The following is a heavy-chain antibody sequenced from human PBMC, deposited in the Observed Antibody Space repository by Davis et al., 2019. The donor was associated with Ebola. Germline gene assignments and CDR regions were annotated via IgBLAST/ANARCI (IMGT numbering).Heavy chain of an antibody. D-gene: IGHD3-22*01. J-gene: IGHJ5*02. CDR3: ASPADSSGT. CDR2: IIPIFGIA. V-gene: IGHV1-69*13. CDR1: GGTFSSYA. Sequence: AASVKVSCKASGGTFSSYAINWVRQAPGQGLEWMGGIIPIFGIANYAQKFQGRVTITADESTSTAYMELRSLRSEDTAVYYCASPADSSGTWSQGTLVTVSS.